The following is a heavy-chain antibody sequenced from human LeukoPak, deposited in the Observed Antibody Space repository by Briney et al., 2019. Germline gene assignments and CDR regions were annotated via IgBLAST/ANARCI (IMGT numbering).Heavy chain of an antibody. V-gene: IGHV3-11*03. J-gene: IGHJ6*02. CDR2: ISSSSSYT. D-gene: IGHD3-22*01. CDR3: ARISPPDGSGFFDYYYGMDV. CDR1: GFTFSDYY. Sequence: PGGSLRLSCAASGFTFSDYYMSWIRQAPGKGLEWVSYISSSSSYTNYADSVKGRFTISRDNAKNSLYLQMNSLRAEDTAVYYCARISPPDGSGFFDYYYGMDVWGQGTTVTVSS.